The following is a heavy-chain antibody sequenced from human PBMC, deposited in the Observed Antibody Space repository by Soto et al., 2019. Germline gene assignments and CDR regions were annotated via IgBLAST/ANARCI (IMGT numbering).Heavy chain of an antibody. J-gene: IGHJ6*02. V-gene: IGHV1-69*13. D-gene: IGHD5-18*01. CDR1: GYTFTSYA. CDR2: IIPIFGTA. Sequence: SVKVSCKASGYTFTSYAISWVRQAPGQGLEWMGGIIPIFGTANYAQKFQGRVTITADESTSTAYMELSSLRSEDTAVYYCARDEGVSGYSYAPRGVWGQGTTVTVSS. CDR3: ARDEGVSGYSYAPRGV.